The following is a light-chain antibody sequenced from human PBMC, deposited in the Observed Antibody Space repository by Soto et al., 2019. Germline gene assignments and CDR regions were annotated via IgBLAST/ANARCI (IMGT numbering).Light chain of an antibody. V-gene: IGLV1-36*01. CDR1: SSNIGNNA. J-gene: IGLJ2*01. CDR2: YDD. Sequence: QSVLTQPPSVSAAPRQRVTISCSGSSSNIGNNAVTWYQQLPGKAPKLLIYYDDLLPSGVSDRFSSSKSGTSAFLAISGLQSEDEADYYCASWDDILNGPVFGGGTKLTVL. CDR3: ASWDDILNGPV.